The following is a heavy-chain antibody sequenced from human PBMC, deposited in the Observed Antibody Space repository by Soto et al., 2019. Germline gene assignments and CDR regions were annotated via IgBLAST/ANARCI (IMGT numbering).Heavy chain of an antibody. CDR3: ARDVNPGITMISGKDAFDI. J-gene: IGHJ3*02. Sequence: PGGSLRLSCAASGFTFSSYSMNWVRQAPGKGLEWVSSISSSSSYIYYADSVKGRFTISRDNAKNSLYLQMNSLRAEDTAVYYCARDVNPGITMISGKDAFDIWGQGTMVTVSS. CDR1: GFTFSSYS. D-gene: IGHD3-22*01. V-gene: IGHV3-21*01. CDR2: ISSSSSYI.